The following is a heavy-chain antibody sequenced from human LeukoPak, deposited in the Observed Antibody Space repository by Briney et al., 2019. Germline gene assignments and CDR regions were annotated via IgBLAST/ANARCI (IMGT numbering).Heavy chain of an antibody. Sequence: SETLCLTCTVSGVSISSSSYYWGWIRQPPGKGLGWIGDIFYSGTTNYNPSLKSRVTISLVTSKNQLSSKLNSVTDADSVGYSWARVSFWDGGNSRRYYFDYWGQETLVTVSS. V-gene: IGHV4-61*05. CDR1: GVSISSSSYY. J-gene: IGHJ4*02. CDR2: IFYSGTT. D-gene: IGHD4-23*01. CDR3: ARVSFWDGGNSRRYYFDY.